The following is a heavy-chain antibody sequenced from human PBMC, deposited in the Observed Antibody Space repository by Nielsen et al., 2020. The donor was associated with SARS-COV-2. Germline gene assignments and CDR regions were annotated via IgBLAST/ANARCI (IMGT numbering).Heavy chain of an antibody. CDR1: GGSFSGYY. Sequence: SETLSLTCAVYGGSFSGYYWSWIRQPPGKGLEWIGEINHSGSTNYNPSLKSRVTISVDTSKNQFSLKLSSVTAADTAVYYCARDGLGFWFDPWGQGTLVTVSS. V-gene: IGHV4-34*01. CDR3: ARDGLGFWFDP. CDR2: INHSGST. J-gene: IGHJ5*02. D-gene: IGHD2-8*01.